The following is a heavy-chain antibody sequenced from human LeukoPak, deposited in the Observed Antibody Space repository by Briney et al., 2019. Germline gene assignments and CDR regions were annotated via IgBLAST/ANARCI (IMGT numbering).Heavy chain of an antibody. CDR3: VKDRGGTWAFDC. V-gene: IGHV3-64D*09. CDR1: GFTFNTHT. Sequence: GGSLRPSCSASGFTFNTHTMHWARQAPGKGLEYVSSIGGDGGDTYYGDSLEGRFSISRDNSKNTLYLQMSSLRPEDTAVYYCVKDRGGTWAFDCWGQGTLVTVSS. CDR2: IGGDGGDT. D-gene: IGHD2-15*01. J-gene: IGHJ4*02.